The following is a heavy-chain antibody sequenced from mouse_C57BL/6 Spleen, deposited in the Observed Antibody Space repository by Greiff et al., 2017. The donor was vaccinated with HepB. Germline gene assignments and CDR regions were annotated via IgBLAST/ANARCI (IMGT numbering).Heavy chain of an antibody. V-gene: IGHV1-19*01. Sequence: VQLQQSGPVLVKPGASVKMSCKASGYTFTDYYMNWVKQSHGKSLEWIGVINPYNGGTSYNQKFKGKATLTVDKSSSTAYMELNSLTSEDSAVYYCARRELLRAMDYWGQGTSVTVSS. CDR1: GYTFTDYY. CDR3: ARRELLRAMDY. D-gene: IGHD1-1*01. J-gene: IGHJ4*01. CDR2: INPYNGGT.